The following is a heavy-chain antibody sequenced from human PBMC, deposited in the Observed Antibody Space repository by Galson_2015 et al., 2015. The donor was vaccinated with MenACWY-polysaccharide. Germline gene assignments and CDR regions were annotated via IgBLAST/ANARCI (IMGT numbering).Heavy chain of an antibody. CDR3: ARYPKTVTARPRYGRHV. CDR2: ISHSGNTE. Sequence: SLRISCAASGFTFTDYYMTWLRQAPGKGLEWVSHISHSGNTEYNADSVMGRLAISRDNAKNSLYLERNSLRVEDTAVYYCARYPKTVTARPRYGRHVGGQGTTDIVSS. CDR1: GFTFTDYY. J-gene: IGHJ6*02. V-gene: IGHV3-11*01. D-gene: IGHD1-14*01.